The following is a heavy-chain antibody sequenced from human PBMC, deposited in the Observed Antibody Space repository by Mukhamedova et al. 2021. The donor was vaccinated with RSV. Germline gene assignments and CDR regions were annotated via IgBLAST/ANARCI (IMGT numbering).Heavy chain of an antibody. CDR1: SSYD. Sequence: SSYDIHWVRQAPGKGLEWVSLISYDDTNKYYADSVKGRFTISRDNSKNTLYLQMNSLRTEDTAVYYCARSPAVTAFHRLDYWGQG. V-gene: IGHV3-30-3*01. CDR3: ARSPAVTAFHRLDY. J-gene: IGHJ4*02. D-gene: IGHD2-21*02. CDR2: ISYDDTNK.